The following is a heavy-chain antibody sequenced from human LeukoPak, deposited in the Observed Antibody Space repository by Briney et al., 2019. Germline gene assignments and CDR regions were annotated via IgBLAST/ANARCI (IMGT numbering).Heavy chain of an antibody. CDR3: ARDFRVGGPFDS. J-gene: IGHJ4*02. CDR1: GFTFSNYW. CDR2: INSDGSGT. Sequence: GGSLRLSCAASGFTFSNYWMHWVRQAPGKGLVWVSRINSDGSGTRHADSVEGRFTISRDNAKNTLYLQMNSLRADDTAVYYCARDFRVGGPFDSWGQGTLVTVSS. V-gene: IGHV3-74*01. D-gene: IGHD2-15*01.